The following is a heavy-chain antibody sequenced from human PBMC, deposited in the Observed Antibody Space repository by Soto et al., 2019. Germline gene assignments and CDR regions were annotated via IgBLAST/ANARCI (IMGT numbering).Heavy chain of an antibody. J-gene: IGHJ6*02. CDR3: AGILRYFDWLAGMDV. V-gene: IGHV3-11*06. D-gene: IGHD3-9*01. CDR1: GFTFSDYY. Sequence: SLRLSCAASGFTFSDYYMSWIRQAPGKGLEWVSYISSSSSYTNYADSVKGRFTISRDNAKNSLYLQMNSLRAEDTAVYYCAGILRYFDWLAGMDVWGQGTTVTVSS. CDR2: ISSSSSYT.